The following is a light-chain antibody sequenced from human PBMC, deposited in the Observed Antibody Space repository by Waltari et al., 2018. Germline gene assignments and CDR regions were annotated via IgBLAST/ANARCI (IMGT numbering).Light chain of an antibody. CDR1: SSNIERNT. CDR3: AAGDESLGGPV. CDR2: RNN. Sequence: QSVLTQPPSMSGTPGQRVTISCSGSSSNIERNTVNWYQQVPGTAPKVLSYRNNQRPSVGPDRGACAKAGTSAARSRRGRQSEDEAGDPCAAGDESLGGPVVGGGTTLT. V-gene: IGLV1-44*01. J-gene: IGLJ2*01.